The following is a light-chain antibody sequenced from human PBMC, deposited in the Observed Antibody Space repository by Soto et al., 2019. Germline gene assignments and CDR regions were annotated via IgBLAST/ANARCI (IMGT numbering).Light chain of an antibody. Sequence: QSVLTQPASVSGSPGQSVTISCTGTSSDVGAYNFVSWYQQHPGKAPKLMIYEVSDRPSGVSNRFSGSKSGNTASLTISGLQAEDEADYYCSSYTSTKVLFGGGNKLTVL. V-gene: IGLV2-14*01. CDR1: SSDVGAYNF. CDR3: SSYTSTKVL. J-gene: IGLJ2*01. CDR2: EVS.